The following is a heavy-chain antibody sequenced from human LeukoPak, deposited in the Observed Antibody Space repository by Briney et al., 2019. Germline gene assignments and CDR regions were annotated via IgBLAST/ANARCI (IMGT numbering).Heavy chain of an antibody. V-gene: IGHV4-59*01. Sequence: PSETLSLTCTVSGGSISSYYWSWIRQPPGKGLEWIGYIYYSGSTNYNPSLKSRVTISVDTSKNQFSLKLSSVTAADTAVYYCAGGEAARPDRYYYYSNRDVGGKGPRSPSP. CDR2: IYYSGST. D-gene: IGHD6-6*01. CDR3: AGGEAARPDRYYYYSNRDV. CDR1: GGSISSYY. J-gene: IGHJ6*03.